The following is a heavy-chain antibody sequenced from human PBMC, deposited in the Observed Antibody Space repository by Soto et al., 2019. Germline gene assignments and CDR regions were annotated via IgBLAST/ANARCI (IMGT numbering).Heavy chain of an antibody. V-gene: IGHV3-23*01. Sequence: DVQLLESGGGLVQPGGSLRLSCAASRFTFSSYGMTWVRQAPGKGLEWVSFSSATGAGTYYADSVKGRFTISRDNSKNTLYLQMTSLRADDTAVYYCAKDRRAGGNYGFYSDFWGQGALVIVSS. D-gene: IGHD1-7*01. CDR3: AKDRRAGGNYGFYSDF. CDR2: SSATGAGT. J-gene: IGHJ4*02. CDR1: RFTFSSYG.